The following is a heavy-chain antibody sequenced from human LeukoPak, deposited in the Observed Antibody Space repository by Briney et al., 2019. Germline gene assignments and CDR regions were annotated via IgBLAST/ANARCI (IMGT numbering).Heavy chain of an antibody. Sequence: GGPLRLSCAASGFTSSSYSLKWVRQAPGKGLEWLSYISGSSRNIYYADSVKGRFTVSRDNAKNSLSLQMNRLRAADTAVYYCARKSVAGSFVYWGQGTLLTVSS. CDR1: GFTSSSYS. J-gene: IGHJ4*02. D-gene: IGHD6-19*01. CDR2: ISGSSRNI. CDR3: ARKSVAGSFVY. V-gene: IGHV3-48*01.